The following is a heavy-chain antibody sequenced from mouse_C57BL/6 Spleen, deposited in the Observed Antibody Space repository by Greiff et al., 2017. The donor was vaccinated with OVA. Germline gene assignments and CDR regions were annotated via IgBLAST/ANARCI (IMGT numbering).Heavy chain of an antibody. D-gene: IGHD6-1*01. Sequence: EVMLVESEGGLVQPGSSMKLSCTASGFTFSDYYMAWVRQVPEKGLEWVANINYDGSSTYYLDSLKSRFIISRDNAKNILYLQMSSLKSEDTATYYCARDPGATGYFDVWGTGTTVTVSS. CDR1: GFTFSDYY. J-gene: IGHJ1*03. CDR2: INYDGSST. V-gene: IGHV5-16*01. CDR3: ARDPGATGYFDV.